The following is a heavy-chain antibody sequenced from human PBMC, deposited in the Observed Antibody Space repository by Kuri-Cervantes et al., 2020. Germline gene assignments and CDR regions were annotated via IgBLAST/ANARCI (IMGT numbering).Heavy chain of an antibody. CDR1: GGSISSGGYS. V-gene: IGHV4-30-2*01. CDR2: IYHSGST. D-gene: IGHD6-13*01. J-gene: IGHJ4*02. CDR3: ARDNAAALDY. Sequence: SQTLSLTFAVSGGSISSGGYSWSWIRQPPGKGLEWIGYIYHSGSTNYNPSLKSRVTMSVDTSKNQFSLKLSSVTAADTAVYYCARDNAAALDYWGQGTLVTVSS.